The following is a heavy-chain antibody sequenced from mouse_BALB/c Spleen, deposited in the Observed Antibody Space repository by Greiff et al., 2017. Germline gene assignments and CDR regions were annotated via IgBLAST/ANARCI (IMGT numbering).Heavy chain of an antibody. CDR2: FHPYNDDT. V-gene: IGHV1-47*01. CDR1: GYTFTTYP. D-gene: IGHD1-1*01. CDR3: AILLRPSWFAY. Sequence: QVQLQQSGAELVKPGGSVKMSCKAFGYTFTTYPIEWMKQNHGKSLEWIGNFHPYNDDTKYNEKFKGKAKLTVEKSSSTVYLELSRLTSDDSAVYYCAILLRPSWFAYWGQGTLVTVSA. J-gene: IGHJ3*01.